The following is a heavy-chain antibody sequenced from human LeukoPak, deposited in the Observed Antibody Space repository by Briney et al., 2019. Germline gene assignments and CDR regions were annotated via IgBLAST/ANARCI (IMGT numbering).Heavy chain of an antibody. CDR2: IYYSGST. J-gene: IGHJ4*02. D-gene: IGHD6-19*01. CDR3: ARNRYSSGWVDY. CDR1: GGSISTNY. V-gene: IGHV4-59*12. Sequence: SETLSLTCTVSGGSISTNYWSWIRQPPGKGLEWIGYIYYSGSTYYNPSLKSRVTMSVDTSKNHFSLKLSSVTAVDTAVYYCARNRYSSGWVDYWGQGTLVTVSS.